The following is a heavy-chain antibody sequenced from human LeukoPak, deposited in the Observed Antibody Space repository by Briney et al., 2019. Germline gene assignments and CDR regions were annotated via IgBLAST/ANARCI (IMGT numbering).Heavy chain of an antibody. CDR3: AKSQYGDSHYLGDS. J-gene: IGHJ4*02. CDR1: GFSFSSYA. CDR2: IRAGGDTT. D-gene: IGHD1-26*01. V-gene: IGHV3-23*01. Sequence: GGSLRLSCAASGFSFSSYAMGWVRQAPGMGLEWVSSIRAGGDTTFYTDSVKGRFTISRDNFKSTLYLQLNSLTADGTAVYYCAKSQYGDSHYLGDSWGRGSLVIVSS.